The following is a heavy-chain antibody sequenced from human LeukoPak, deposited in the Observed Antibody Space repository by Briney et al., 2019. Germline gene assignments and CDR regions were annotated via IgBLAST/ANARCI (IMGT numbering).Heavy chain of an antibody. CDR1: GGSISSSTYY. CDR3: ARQTGSGLFILP. Sequence: PSETLSLTCTVSGGSISSSTYYWGWIRQPPGKGLEWIGSIYYSGNTYYNASLKSQVSISIDTSKNQFSLRLTSVTAADTAVYYCARQTGSGLFILPGGQGTLVTVSS. D-gene: IGHD3/OR15-3a*01. CDR2: IYYSGNT. J-gene: IGHJ4*02. V-gene: IGHV4-39*01.